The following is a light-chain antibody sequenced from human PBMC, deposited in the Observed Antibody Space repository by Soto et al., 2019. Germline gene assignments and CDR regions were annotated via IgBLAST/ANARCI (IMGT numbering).Light chain of an antibody. CDR3: QQYYSLPPT. CDR1: QSVLYRSNTKTY. J-gene: IGKJ1*01. V-gene: IGKV4-1*01. CDR2: WAS. Sequence: DIVMTQSPDSLAVSLGERATINCKSSQSVLYRSNTKTYVAWYQKKPGQPPNLLIYWASTRESGVPDRFSGSGSGTDFTLTISSLQAEDVAVYYCQQYYSLPPTFGQGTKVEIK.